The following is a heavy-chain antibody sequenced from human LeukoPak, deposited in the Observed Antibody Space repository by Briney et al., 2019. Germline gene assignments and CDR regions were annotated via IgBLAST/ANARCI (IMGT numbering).Heavy chain of an antibody. D-gene: IGHD6-19*01. Sequence: GGSLRLSCAASGFTVSNIYMSWVRQAPGKGLEWVSVIYSGGSTYYADSVKGRFTFSRDISKNTLYLQMNSLRTEDTAVYYCARGRISSGWYAGFDYWGQGTLVNVSS. CDR3: ARGRISSGWYAGFDY. J-gene: IGHJ4*02. V-gene: IGHV3-66*02. CDR1: GFTVSNIY. CDR2: IYSGGST.